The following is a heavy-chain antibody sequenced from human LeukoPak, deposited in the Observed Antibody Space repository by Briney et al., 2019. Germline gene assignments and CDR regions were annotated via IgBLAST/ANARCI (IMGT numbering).Heavy chain of an antibody. CDR2: ISAYNDNT. D-gene: IGHD2-2*01. V-gene: IGHV1-18*01. CDR1: GYTFTSYG. Sequence: ASVKVSCKASGYTFTSYGISWVRQAPGQGLEWMGWISAYNDNTHYAQNLQGRVTMTTDTSATTAYMELRSLRSDDTAVYFCARGGYCSSTSCYDLRFCYWGQGTLVTVSS. CDR3: ARGGYCSSTSCYDLRFCY. J-gene: IGHJ4*02.